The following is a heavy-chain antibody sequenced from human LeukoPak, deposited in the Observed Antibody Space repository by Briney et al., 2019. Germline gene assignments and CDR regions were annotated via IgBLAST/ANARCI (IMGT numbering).Heavy chain of an antibody. CDR3: ARYGTGWYYFDY. D-gene: IGHD6-19*01. V-gene: IGHV4-59*01. CDR1: GGSISSYY. J-gene: IGHJ4*02. Sequence: ASETLPLTCIVSGGSISSYYWSWIRQSPGKGLEWIGYIYYSGSTNYNPSLKSRVTISVDTSKNQFSLKLSSVTAADTAVYYCARYGTGWYYFDYWGQGTLVTVSS. CDR2: IYYSGST.